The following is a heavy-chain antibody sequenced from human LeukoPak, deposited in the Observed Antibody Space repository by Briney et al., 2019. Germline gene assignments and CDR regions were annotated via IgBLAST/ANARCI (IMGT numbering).Heavy chain of an antibody. CDR2: ISAYNGNT. J-gene: IGHJ5*02. CDR3: ARDRGPEQWTQTFEGFDP. V-gene: IGHV1-18*01. CDR1: GYTFTSYG. Sequence: ASVEVSCKASGYTFTSYGISWVRQAPGQGLEWMGWISAYNGNTNYAQKLQGRATMTTDTSTSTANMELRSLRSDDTAVYYCARDRGPEQWTQTFEGFDPWGQGTLVPVSS. D-gene: IGHD6-19*01.